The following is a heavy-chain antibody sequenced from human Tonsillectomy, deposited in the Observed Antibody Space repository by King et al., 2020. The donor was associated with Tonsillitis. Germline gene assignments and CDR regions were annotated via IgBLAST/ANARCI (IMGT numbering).Heavy chain of an antibody. J-gene: IGHJ3*02. CDR3: AKAFYDFWRGYSDAFDI. V-gene: IGHV3-23*04. Sequence: VQLVESGGGLVQPGGSLRLSCVGSGFTFSSFAMSWVRQAPGKGLEWVSCISAGGGTIYSADSVKGRFTISRDNSENTLFLQMNSLRAEHTAIYYCAKAFYDFWRGYSDAFDIWGQGTMVTVSS. CDR1: GFTFSSFA. D-gene: IGHD3-3*01. CDR2: ISAGGGTI.